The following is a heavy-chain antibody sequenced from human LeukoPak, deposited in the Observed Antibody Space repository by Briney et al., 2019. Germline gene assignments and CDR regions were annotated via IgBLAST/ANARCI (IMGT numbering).Heavy chain of an antibody. D-gene: IGHD1-20*01. CDR1: GYSISSGYY. Sequence: SETLSLTCTVSGYSISSGYYWGWIRQPPGKGLEWIGSIYHSGSTYYNPSLKSRVTISVDTSKNQFSLKLSSVTAADTAVYYCARANVNWNRREWFDPWGQGTLVTVSS. V-gene: IGHV4-38-2*02. CDR3: ARANVNWNRREWFDP. CDR2: IYHSGST. J-gene: IGHJ5*02.